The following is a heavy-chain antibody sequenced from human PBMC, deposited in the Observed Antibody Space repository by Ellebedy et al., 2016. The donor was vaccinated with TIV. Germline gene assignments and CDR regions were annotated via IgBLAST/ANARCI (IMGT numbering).Heavy chain of an antibody. V-gene: IGHV4-31*03. CDR3: ARDCFYDGYAFDI. CDR2: IYSGRSP. D-gene: IGHD2/OR15-2a*01. CDR1: GGPISSGGYY. J-gene: IGHJ3*02. Sequence: MPSETLSLTCTVSGGPISSGGYYWSWIRQHPGKALEWIGYIYSGRSPDYNPSLKRRVTISVDTSKNQFSMKLSSLTAADTAVYYCARDCFYDGYAFDIWGQGTMVTVSS.